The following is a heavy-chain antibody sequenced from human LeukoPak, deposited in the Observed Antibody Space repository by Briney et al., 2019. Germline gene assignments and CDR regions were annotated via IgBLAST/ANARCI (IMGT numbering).Heavy chain of an antibody. CDR1: GVSVSSYY. CDR2: IYYSGNT. V-gene: IGHV4-59*02. J-gene: IGHJ4*02. Sequence: PSETLSLTCTVSGVSVSSYYWSWIRQPPGKGLEWIGYIYYSGNTNYNPSLKSRVAISIDTSKNQFSLKLSSVTAADTAVYYCVRSEYSAYDSNFDYWGQGTLVTVSS. D-gene: IGHD5-12*01. CDR3: VRSEYSAYDSNFDY.